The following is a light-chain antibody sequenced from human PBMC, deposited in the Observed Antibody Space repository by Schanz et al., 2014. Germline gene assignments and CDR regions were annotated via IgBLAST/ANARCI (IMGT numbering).Light chain of an antibody. J-gene: IGLJ2*01. V-gene: IGLV2-14*01. Sequence: QSALTQPASVSGSPGQSITISCTGTSSDVGGYNYVSWYQQHPGKAPKLMIYDVSNRPSGVSNRFSGSKSGNTASLTVSGLQNDDEADYYCSSYAGSNNLVFGGGTKLTVL. CDR2: DVS. CDR3: SSYAGSNNLV. CDR1: SSDVGGYNY.